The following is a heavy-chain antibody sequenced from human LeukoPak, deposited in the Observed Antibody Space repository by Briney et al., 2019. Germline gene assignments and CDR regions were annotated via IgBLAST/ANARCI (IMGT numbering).Heavy chain of an antibody. J-gene: IGHJ4*02. CDR2: IYYSGST. CDR3: ARREGRAARDY. Sequence: PSETLSLTCTVSGGSISSYYWSWIRQPPGKGLEWIGYIYYSGSTNYNPSLKSRVTISVDTSKNQFSLKLSSVTAADTAVYYCARREGRAARDYWGQGTLVAVSS. D-gene: IGHD6-6*01. CDR1: GGSISSYY. V-gene: IGHV4-59*12.